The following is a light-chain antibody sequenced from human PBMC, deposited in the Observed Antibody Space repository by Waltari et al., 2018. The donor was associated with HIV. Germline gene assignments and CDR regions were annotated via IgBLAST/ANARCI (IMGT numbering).Light chain of an antibody. Sequence: QSVLTQPPSASGTPGKRVTISCSGSSPNIGSNYVYWYQQLPGTAPQLLTELNNQRPAGVPARCSGSKSGTSASLAISGLRSEDEANYYCAAWGASLSNVVCGGGTKLTVL. CDR2: LNN. CDR3: AAWGASLSNVV. CDR1: SPNIGSNY. V-gene: IGLV1-47*01. J-gene: IGLJ2*01.